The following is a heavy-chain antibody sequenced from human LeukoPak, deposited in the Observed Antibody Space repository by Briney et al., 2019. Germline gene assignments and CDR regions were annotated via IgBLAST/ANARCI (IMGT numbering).Heavy chain of an antibody. CDR2: ISYDGSNK. J-gene: IGHJ4*02. V-gene: IGHV3-30-3*01. CDR3: ASMKSSGYILSY. CDR1: GFTFSSYA. D-gene: IGHD3-22*01. Sequence: GSLRLSCAASGFTFSSYAMHWVRQAPGKGLEWVAVISYDGSNKYYADSVKGRFTISRDNSKNTLYLQMNSLRAEDTAVYYCASMKSSGYILSYWGQGTLVTVSS.